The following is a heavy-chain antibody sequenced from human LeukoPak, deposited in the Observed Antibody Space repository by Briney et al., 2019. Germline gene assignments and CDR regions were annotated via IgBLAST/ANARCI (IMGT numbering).Heavy chain of an antibody. CDR3: ASTETLAAAGSIDY. J-gene: IGHJ4*02. D-gene: IGHD6-13*01. CDR1: GGSISSGGYY. Sequence: SETLSLTCTVSGGSISSGGYYWSWIRQHPGKGLEWIGYIYYSGSTYYNPSLKSRVTISVDTSKNQFSLKLSSVTAADTAVYYCASTETLAAAGSIDYWGQGTLVTVSS. V-gene: IGHV4-31*03. CDR2: IYYSGST.